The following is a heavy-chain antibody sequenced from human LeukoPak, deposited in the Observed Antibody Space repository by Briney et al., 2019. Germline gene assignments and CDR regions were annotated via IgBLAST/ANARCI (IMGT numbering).Heavy chain of an antibody. J-gene: IGHJ4*02. Sequence: SETLSLTCSVSGGSISSYYWSWIPQPPGKGLEWIGYIYTSGSTNYNPSLKSRVTISVDTSKNQYSLKQSAVTAADTAVYHCARSGYSGYRGKSSGWYHIDYWGQGTLVTVSS. V-gene: IGHV4-4*09. CDR2: IYTSGST. D-gene: IGHD5-12*01. CDR3: ARSGYSGYRGKSSGWYHIDY. CDR1: GGSISSYY.